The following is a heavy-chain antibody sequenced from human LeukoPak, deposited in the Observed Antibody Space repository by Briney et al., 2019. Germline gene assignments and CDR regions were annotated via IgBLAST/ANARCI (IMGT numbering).Heavy chain of an antibody. V-gene: IGHV3-53*01. CDR2: IYSGGST. CDR3: ARYCSGGSCYSGFAFDI. CDR1: GFTVSSNY. Sequence: PGGSLRLSCAASGFTVSSNYMSWVRQAPGKGLEWVSVIYSGGSTYYADSVKGRFTISRDNSKNTLYLQMNSLRAEDTAVYYCARYCSGGSCYSGFAFDIWGQGTMVTVSS. J-gene: IGHJ3*02. D-gene: IGHD2-15*01.